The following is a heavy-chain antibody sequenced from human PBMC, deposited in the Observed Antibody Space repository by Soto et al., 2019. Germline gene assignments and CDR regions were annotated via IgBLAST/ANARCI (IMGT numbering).Heavy chain of an antibody. CDR2: MQPSTGRT. CDR1: GYSFTSLD. CDR3: ARGVSAGVDY. D-gene: IGHD1-26*01. J-gene: IGHJ4*02. V-gene: IGHV1-8*01. Sequence: ASVKAACRASGYSFTSLDINCVRQTAGQGLEWMGWMQPSTGRTGYAQKFQGRVTMTRDTSINTAYMELTTLTSDDTAFYYCARGVSAGVDYWGQGTLVTVSS.